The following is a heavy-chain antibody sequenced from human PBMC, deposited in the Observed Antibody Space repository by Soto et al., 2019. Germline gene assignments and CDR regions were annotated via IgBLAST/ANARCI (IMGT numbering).Heavy chain of an antibody. V-gene: IGHV4-30-2*01. CDR1: GGSISSGGYS. CDR3: ARGGNYYGSGAVIDY. J-gene: IGHJ4*02. D-gene: IGHD3-10*01. Sequence: QLQLQESGSGLVKPSQTLSLTCAVSGGSISSGGYSWSWIRQPPGKGLEWIGYIYHSGSTYYNPSLKSRVTISVARSKNQFSLKLSSVTAADTAVYYCARGGNYYGSGAVIDYWGQGTLVTVSS. CDR2: IYHSGST.